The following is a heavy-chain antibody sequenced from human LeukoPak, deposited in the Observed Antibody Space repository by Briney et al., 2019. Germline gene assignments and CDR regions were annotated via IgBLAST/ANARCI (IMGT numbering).Heavy chain of an antibody. Sequence: GGSLRLSCTASGFNFGDYSMSWFRQAPGKGLEWVGLIRSKAYGETTEYAASVKGRFIISRDDSKTIAYLQMDSLKTEDTAVYYCSRDRVERRWERETEYYFDYWGQGTLVTVSS. CDR3: SRDRVERRWERETEYYFDY. V-gene: IGHV3-49*03. D-gene: IGHD1-26*01. CDR1: GFNFGDYS. J-gene: IGHJ4*02. CDR2: IRSKAYGETT.